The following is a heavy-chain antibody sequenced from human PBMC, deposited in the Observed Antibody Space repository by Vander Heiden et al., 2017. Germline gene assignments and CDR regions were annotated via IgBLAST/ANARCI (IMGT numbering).Heavy chain of an antibody. J-gene: IGHJ4*02. Sequence: EVELLESGGGLVQPGGSLRLSCAASRFTFSSYAMRCVRQAPGKGREWVSAISGSGGSTYYADSVKGRFTISRDNSKNTLYLQMNSLRAEDTAVYYCAKVESGGPYYFDDWGQGTLVTVSS. CDR3: AKVESGGPYYFDD. D-gene: IGHD3-16*01. CDR2: ISGSGGST. CDR1: RFTFSSYA. V-gene: IGHV3-23*01.